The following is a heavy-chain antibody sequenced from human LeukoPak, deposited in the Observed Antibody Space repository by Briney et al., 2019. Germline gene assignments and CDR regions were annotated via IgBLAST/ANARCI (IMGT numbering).Heavy chain of an antibody. CDR3: ARETLRTDYGDYVVAFDI. J-gene: IGHJ3*02. V-gene: IGHV1-18*01. CDR2: ISAYNGNT. D-gene: IGHD4-17*01. CDR1: GYTFTSYG. Sequence: GASVTVSCKASGYTFTSYGISWVRRAPGQGLEWMGWISAYNGNTNYAQKLQGRVTMTTDTSTSTAYMELRSLRSDDTAVYYCARETLRTDYGDYVVAFDIWGQGTMVTVSS.